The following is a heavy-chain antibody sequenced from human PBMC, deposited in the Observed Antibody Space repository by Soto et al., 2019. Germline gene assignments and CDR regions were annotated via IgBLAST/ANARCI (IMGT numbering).Heavy chain of an antibody. CDR2: IIAVFGTP. Sequence: QVQLVQSGAVIKKPGSSVMVSCKVSGDSFSTYAVSWVRQAPGQGLEWIGGIIAVFGTPSYAQKFKDRVTIIADESTTIVYMDLISLRSEASAIYYCSSPNTVGHYFYPMDVWGLGTTVAVSS. V-gene: IGHV1-69*01. CDR3: SSPNTVGHYFYPMDV. CDR1: GDSFSTYA. D-gene: IGHD4-4*01. J-gene: IGHJ6*02.